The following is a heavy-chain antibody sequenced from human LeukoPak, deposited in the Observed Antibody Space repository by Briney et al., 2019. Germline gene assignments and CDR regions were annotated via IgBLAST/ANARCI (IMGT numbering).Heavy chain of an antibody. V-gene: IGHV4-31*03. CDR1: GGSISSGGYY. CDR3: ARRSGNYFDY. J-gene: IGHJ4*02. D-gene: IGHD6-19*01. Sequence: PSETLSLTCTVSGGSISSGGYYWSWVRQHPGKGLEWIGYINYSGSTYYNPSLKSRVTISVDTSKNQFSLKLSSVTAADTAVYYCARRSGNYFDYWGQGTLVTVSS. CDR2: INYSGST.